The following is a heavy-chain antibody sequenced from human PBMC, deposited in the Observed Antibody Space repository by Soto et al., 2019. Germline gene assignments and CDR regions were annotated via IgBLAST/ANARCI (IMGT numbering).Heavy chain of an antibody. Sequence: GGSLRLSCAASGFTFSSYGMHWVRQAPGKGLEWVAVIWYDGSNKYYADSVKGRFTISRDNSKNTLYLQMNSLRAEDTAVYYCARELSIVATTATRHFDYWGQGTLVTVSS. V-gene: IGHV3-33*01. CDR2: IWYDGSNK. J-gene: IGHJ4*02. CDR3: ARELSIVATTATRHFDY. CDR1: GFTFSSYG. D-gene: IGHD5-12*01.